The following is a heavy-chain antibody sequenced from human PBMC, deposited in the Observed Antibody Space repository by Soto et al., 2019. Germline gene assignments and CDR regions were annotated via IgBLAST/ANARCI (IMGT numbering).Heavy chain of an antibody. Sequence: ASVKVSCKASGYTFTGYYMHWVRQAPGQGLEWMGWINPNSGGTNYAQKFQGRVTMTRDTSISTAYMELSRLRSDDTAVYYCARSRRQVVYNGMDVWGQGPTVTASS. V-gene: IGHV1-2*02. D-gene: IGHD6-6*01. CDR3: ARSRRQVVYNGMDV. CDR1: GYTFTGYY. J-gene: IGHJ6*02. CDR2: INPNSGGT.